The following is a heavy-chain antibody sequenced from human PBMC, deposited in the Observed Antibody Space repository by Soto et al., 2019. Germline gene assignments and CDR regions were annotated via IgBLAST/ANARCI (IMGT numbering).Heavy chain of an antibody. CDR1: GFTFSSYG. V-gene: IGHV3-30*18. CDR2: ISYDGSNK. CDR3: AKDARYCTNDVCPQDY. J-gene: IGHJ4*02. D-gene: IGHD2-8*01. Sequence: PGGSLRLSCAASGFTFSSYGIHWVRQAPGKGLEWVAAISYDGSNKFYADSVKGRFTISRDNSKNTLYLQMNSLRAEDTAVYYCAKDARYCTNDVCPQDYWGQGTLVTVSS.